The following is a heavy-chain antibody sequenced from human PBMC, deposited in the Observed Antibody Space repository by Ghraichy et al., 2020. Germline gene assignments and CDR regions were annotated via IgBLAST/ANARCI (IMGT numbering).Heavy chain of an antibody. J-gene: IGHJ3*01. V-gene: IGHV4/OR15-8*01. CDR1: GGSINSNNW. D-gene: IGHD3-16*01. CDR2: IYHSGSP. CDR3: VRRGIVLTFNAFDL. Sequence: ESLNISCGVSGGSINSNNWWSWVRQPPGKGLEWIGEIYHSGSPNYNPSLESRVTISVDNSKNQFSLTLTSVTAADTAVYYCVRRGIVLTFNAFDLWGQGTMVSVSS.